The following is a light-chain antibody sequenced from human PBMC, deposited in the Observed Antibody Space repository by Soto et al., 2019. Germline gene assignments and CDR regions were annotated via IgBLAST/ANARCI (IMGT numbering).Light chain of an antibody. Sequence: EIVLTQSPGTLSLSPGERATLSCRASQSISSTYLTWYQQKAGQAPRLLIYGASSRATGIPDRFSGSRSGTDFTLTISRLEPEDFAVYYCQQYGSSPPYTFGQGTKLEIK. CDR2: GAS. CDR3: QQYGSSPPYT. J-gene: IGKJ2*01. CDR1: QSISSTY. V-gene: IGKV3-20*01.